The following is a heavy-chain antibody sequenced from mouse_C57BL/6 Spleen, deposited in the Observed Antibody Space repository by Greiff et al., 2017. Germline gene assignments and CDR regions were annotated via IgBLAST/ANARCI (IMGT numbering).Heavy chain of an antibody. D-gene: IGHD2-5*01. V-gene: IGHV3-6*01. Sequence: DVKLQESGPGLVKPSQSLSLTCSVTGYSITSGYYWNWIRQFPGNKLEWMGYISYDGSNNYNPSLKNRISITRDTSKNQFFLKLNSVTTEDTATYDCARPYYSNYGYFDVWGTGTTVTVSS. CDR1: GYSITSGYY. CDR2: ISYDGSN. J-gene: IGHJ1*03. CDR3: ARPYYSNYGYFDV.